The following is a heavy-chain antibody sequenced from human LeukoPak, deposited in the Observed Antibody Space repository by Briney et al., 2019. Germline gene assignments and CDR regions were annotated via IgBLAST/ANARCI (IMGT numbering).Heavy chain of an antibody. V-gene: IGHV3-7*01. Sequence: PGGSLRLSCAASGFTFSSYWMSWVRQAPGKGLEWVANIKQDGSEKYYVDSVKGRFTISRDNAKNSLYLQMNSLRAEDTAVYYCARDRDFWSGFGAFDIWGQGTMVTVSS. CDR1: GFTFSSYW. CDR3: ARDRDFWSGFGAFDI. CDR2: IKQDGSEK. J-gene: IGHJ3*02. D-gene: IGHD3-3*01.